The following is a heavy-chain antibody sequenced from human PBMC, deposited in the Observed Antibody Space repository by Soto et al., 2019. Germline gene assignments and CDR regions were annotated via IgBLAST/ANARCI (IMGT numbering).Heavy chain of an antibody. V-gene: IGHV3-33*01. D-gene: IGHD1-26*01. J-gene: IGHJ4*02. Sequence: QAQLVESGGGVVQPGRSLRLSCAASGFTFSLYGMHWVRQAPGKGLEWVAAIWDDGRRKDDADSVKDRLFISRDNSKNTLYRHLDSPRPEDTAVYGCATWEGSRNFHYWGQGTLVTVSS. CDR1: GFTFSLYG. CDR2: IWDDGRRK. CDR3: ATWEGSRNFHY.